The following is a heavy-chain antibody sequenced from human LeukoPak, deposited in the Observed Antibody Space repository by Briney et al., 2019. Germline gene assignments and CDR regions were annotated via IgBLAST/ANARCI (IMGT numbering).Heavy chain of an antibody. J-gene: IGHJ3*01. CDR2: IYPGDSGP. D-gene: IGHD1-26*01. V-gene: IGHV5-51*01. Sequence: GESLKISCKVSGYSFTSYCIGWVRQMPGKGLEWMGIIYPGDSGPTYSPSFQGQVTISVDKSISTDYLKWSSLQASDTAMYYCGMSGDRVPLQDDVFDVWGQGTMVTVST. CDR1: GYSFTSYC. CDR3: GMSGDRVPLQDDVFDV.